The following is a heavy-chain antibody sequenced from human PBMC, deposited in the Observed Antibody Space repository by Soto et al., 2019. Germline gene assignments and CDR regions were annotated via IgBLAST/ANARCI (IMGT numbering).Heavy chain of an antibody. J-gene: IGHJ5*02. CDR3: ARVTPLYYYGSGSSVPNWFDP. Sequence: SETLSLTCAVSGGSISSGGYSWSWIRQPPGKGLEWIGYIYHSGSTYYNPSLKSRVTISVDRSKNQFSLKLSSVTAADTAVYYCARVTPLYYYGSGSSVPNWFDPWGHGTLVTVSS. V-gene: IGHV4-30-2*01. CDR1: GGSISSGGYS. CDR2: IYHSGST. D-gene: IGHD3-10*01.